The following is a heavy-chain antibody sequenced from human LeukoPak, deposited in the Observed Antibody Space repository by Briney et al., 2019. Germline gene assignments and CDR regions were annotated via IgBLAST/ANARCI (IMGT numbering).Heavy chain of an antibody. D-gene: IGHD3-10*01. CDR2: INWNGGST. CDR1: GFTFDDYG. J-gene: IGHJ4*02. CDR3: ARDRRYYGSGSHFDY. V-gene: IGHV3-20*04. Sequence: PGGSLRLSCAASGFTFDDYGMSWVRQAPGKGLEWVSGINWNGGSTGYADSVKGRFTISRDNAKNSLYLQMNSLRAEDTAVYYCARDRRYYGSGSHFDYWGQGTLVTVSS.